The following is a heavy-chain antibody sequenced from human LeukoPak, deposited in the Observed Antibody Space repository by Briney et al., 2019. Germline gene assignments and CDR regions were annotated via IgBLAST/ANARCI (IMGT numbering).Heavy chain of an antibody. CDR3: ARPDIFRGYDAFDI. Sequence: GGSLRLSCAASGFTFSNYWMHWVRQAPGKGLVWVSRINSDGSSTSYADSVKGRFTISRDNAKNTLYLQMNSLRAEDTAVYYCARPDIFRGYDAFDIWGQGTMVTVSS. CDR2: INSDGSST. CDR1: GFTFSNYW. V-gene: IGHV3-74*01. J-gene: IGHJ3*02. D-gene: IGHD3-9*01.